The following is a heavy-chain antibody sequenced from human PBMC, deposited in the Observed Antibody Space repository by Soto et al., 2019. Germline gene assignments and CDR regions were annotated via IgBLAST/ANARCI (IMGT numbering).Heavy chain of an antibody. D-gene: IGHD3-10*01. V-gene: IGHV1-18*01. CDR2: ISAYNGNT. CDR3: ASRITMVRGVIDGMDV. Sequence: QVQLVQSGAEVKKPGASVKVSCKASGYTFTSYGISWVRQAPGQGLEWMGWISAYNGNTNYAQKLQGRVTMTTDTSTSTAYMELRSLRSDHTAVYYGASRITMVRGVIDGMDVWGQGTTVTVSS. J-gene: IGHJ6*02. CDR1: GYTFTSYG.